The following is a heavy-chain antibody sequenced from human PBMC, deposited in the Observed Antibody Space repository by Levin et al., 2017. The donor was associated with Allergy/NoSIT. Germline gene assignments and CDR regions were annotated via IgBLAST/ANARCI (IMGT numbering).Heavy chain of an antibody. CDR3: AKDIGRRRYCSGGSCYRPDAFDI. D-gene: IGHD2-15*01. CDR2: ISGSGGST. CDR1: GFTFSSYA. V-gene: IGHV3-23*01. J-gene: IGHJ3*02. Sequence: GGSLRLSCAASGFTFSSYAMSWVRQAPGKGLEWVSAISGSGGSTYYADSVKGRFTISRDNSKNTLYLQMNSLRAEDTAVYYCAKDIGRRRYCSGGSCYRPDAFDIWGQGTMVTVSS.